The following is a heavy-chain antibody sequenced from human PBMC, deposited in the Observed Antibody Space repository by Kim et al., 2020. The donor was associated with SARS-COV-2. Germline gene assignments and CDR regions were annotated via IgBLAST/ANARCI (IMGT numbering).Heavy chain of an antibody. CDR1: GDSVISDEYY. CDR3: ARDRNLYYNSLAY. V-gene: IGHV4-61*08. CDR2: IHYTGST. Sequence: SETLSLTCSVSGDSVISDEYYWTWIRQSPGRGLEWIGYIHYTGSTKYNPSLTSRLTLSVDTSKTQFSLKLNSVTAAATAVSYCARDRNLYYNSLAYWGPG. D-gene: IGHD3-10*01. J-gene: IGHJ4*02.